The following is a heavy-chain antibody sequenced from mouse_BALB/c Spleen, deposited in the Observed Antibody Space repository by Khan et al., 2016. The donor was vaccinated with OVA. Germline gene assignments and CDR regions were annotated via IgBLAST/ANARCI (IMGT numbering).Heavy chain of an antibody. D-gene: IGHD1-1*02. J-gene: IGHJ3*01. Sequence: VQLQESGAELAKPGASVKMSCKASGYTFTTYWMHWVKQRPGQGLEWIGYIDPSTGYPEYNQKFKDKATLTTDKSSSTAYMQLSSLTSEDSAVYYGERRGRYGSFAYWGQGTLVTVGA. CDR3: ERRGRYGSFAY. V-gene: IGHV1-7*01. CDR1: GYTFTTYW. CDR2: IDPSTGYP.